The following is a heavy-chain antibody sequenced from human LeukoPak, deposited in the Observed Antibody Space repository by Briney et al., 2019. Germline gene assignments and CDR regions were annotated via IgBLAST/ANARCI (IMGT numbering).Heavy chain of an antibody. D-gene: IGHD2-21*02. CDR3: ARGDCGGDCRPGLHFDY. CDR1: GYTFTSYD. CDR2: MNPNSGNT. Sequence: ASVKVSCKASGYTFTSYDINWVRQATGQGLEWMGWMNPNSGNTGYAQKFQGRVTMTRNTSISTAYMELSSLRSEDTAVCYCARGDCGGDCRPGLHFDYWGQGTLVTVSS. V-gene: IGHV1-8*01. J-gene: IGHJ4*02.